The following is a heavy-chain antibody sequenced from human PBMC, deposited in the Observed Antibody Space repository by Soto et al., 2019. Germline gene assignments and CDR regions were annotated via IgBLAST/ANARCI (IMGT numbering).Heavy chain of an antibody. CDR3: PRKQWLRPGGGGTEPLDI. V-gene: IGHV1-46*03. CDR2: INPNGGST. Sequence: QVQLVQSGAEVKKPGASVKISCKASGYSFTSQYVHWVRQAPGQGLEWMGIINPNGGSTTYAQKVQGRAAIDRDTSTRTVYMEVSNPTSEDTAVYYCPRKQWLRPGGGGTEPLDIWGQGTMVTVAS. J-gene: IGHJ3*02. D-gene: IGHD5-12*01. CDR1: GYSFTSQY.